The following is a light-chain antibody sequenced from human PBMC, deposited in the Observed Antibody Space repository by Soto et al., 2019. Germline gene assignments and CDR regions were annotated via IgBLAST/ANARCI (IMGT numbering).Light chain of an antibody. V-gene: IGKV3-20*01. J-gene: IGKJ5*01. Sequence: EIVLTQSPGTLSLSPGKRATLSCRASQSLSTTDLVWYQHKSGQPPRLVIHGTFTTASGIAARFGGDGSGTDFTLTSSRLEHDDSALYYCQQYGSLPYTFGRGTRLE. CDR3: QQYGSLPYT. CDR1: QSLSTTD. CDR2: GTF.